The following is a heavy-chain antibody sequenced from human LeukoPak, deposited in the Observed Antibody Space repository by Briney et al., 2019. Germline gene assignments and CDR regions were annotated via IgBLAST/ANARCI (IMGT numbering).Heavy chain of an antibody. J-gene: IGHJ4*02. D-gene: IGHD3-16*02. V-gene: IGHV1-69*04. CDR1: GGTFSSYA. CDR2: IIPILGIA. Sequence: SVKVSCKASGGTFSSYAISWVRQAPGQGLEWMGRIIPILGIANYAQKFQGRVTITADKSTSTAYMELSSLRSEDTAVYYCARGEWAPFGGVIVTHPFDYWGQGTLVTVSS. CDR3: ARGEWAPFGGVIVTHPFDY.